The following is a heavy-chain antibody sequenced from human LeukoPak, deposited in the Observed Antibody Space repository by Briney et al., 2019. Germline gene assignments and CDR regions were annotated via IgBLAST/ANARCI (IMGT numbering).Heavy chain of an antibody. CDR1: GFTFNTYN. J-gene: IGHJ4*02. CDR2: ISDRSDYI. CDR3: ARGNWNDEGFFDF. Sequence: GGSLRLSCAASGFTFNTYNVNWVRQAPGEGLEWVSSISDRSDYIYYADSLKGRFSISRDNANNSLYLLMNSLRAEDTAIYYCARGNWNDEGFFDFWGQGILVTVSS. D-gene: IGHD1-1*01. V-gene: IGHV3-21*01.